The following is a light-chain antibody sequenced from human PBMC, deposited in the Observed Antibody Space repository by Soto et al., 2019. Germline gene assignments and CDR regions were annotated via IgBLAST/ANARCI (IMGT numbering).Light chain of an antibody. J-gene: IGKJ4*01. Sequence: DIVMTQSPDSLAVSLGERATINCKSSQSVLYSSNNKNYLAWYQQKPRQPPKLLIYWASTRESGVPDRFSGSGSGTDFTLTISSLQAEDGAVYYCQQYYSAPLTFGGGTKVEIK. CDR3: QQYYSAPLT. CDR1: QSVLYSSNNKNY. CDR2: WAS. V-gene: IGKV4-1*01.